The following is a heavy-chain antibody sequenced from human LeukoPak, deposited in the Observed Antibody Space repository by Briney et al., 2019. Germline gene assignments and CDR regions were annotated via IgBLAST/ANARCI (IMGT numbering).Heavy chain of an antibody. J-gene: IGHJ4*02. CDR3: ARQAYSYGHPYYFDY. CDR1: GYSFTNYW. CDR2: IYPADSDT. Sequence: GESLKISCKGSGYSFTNYWIGWVRQMPGKGLEWMGIIYPADSDTRYSPSFQGQVTISADKSISTAYLQWSSLKASDTAMYYCARQAYSYGHPYYFDYWGQGTLVTVSS. D-gene: IGHD5-18*01. V-gene: IGHV5-51*01.